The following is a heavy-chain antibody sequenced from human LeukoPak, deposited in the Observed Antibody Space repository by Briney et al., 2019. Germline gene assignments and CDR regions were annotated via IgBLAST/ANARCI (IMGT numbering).Heavy chain of an antibody. Sequence: PSETLSLTCTVSGGSSTSSNYQWGWIRQPPGKGLEWIGLIFYSGTTDYNPSLKSRVTMSVDTSKNQFSLMLSSVTAADTAVYYCARGGWNKFDYWGQGTLVTVSS. CDR3: ARGGWNKFDY. CDR2: IFYSGTT. V-gene: IGHV4-39*07. J-gene: IGHJ4*02. D-gene: IGHD3-22*01. CDR1: GGSSTSSNYQ.